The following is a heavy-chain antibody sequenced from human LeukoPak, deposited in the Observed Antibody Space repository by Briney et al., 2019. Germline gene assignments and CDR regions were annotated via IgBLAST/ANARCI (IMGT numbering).Heavy chain of an antibody. CDR2: ISAYNGNT. CDR1: GYTFTSYG. J-gene: IGHJ4*02. CDR3: AREGGNYYDSSGYYPFDY. D-gene: IGHD3-22*01. Sequence: ASVKVSRKASGYTFTSYGISWVRQAPGQGLEWMGWISAYNGNTNYAQKLQGRVTMTTDTSTSTAYMELRSLRSDDTAVYYCAREGGNYYDSSGYYPFDYWGQGTLVTVSS. V-gene: IGHV1-18*01.